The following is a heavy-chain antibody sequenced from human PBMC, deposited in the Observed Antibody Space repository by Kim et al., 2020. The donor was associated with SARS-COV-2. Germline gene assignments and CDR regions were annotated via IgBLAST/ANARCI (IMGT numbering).Heavy chain of an antibody. CDR2: ISYDGSNK. Sequence: GGSLRLSCAASGFTFSSYGMHWVRQAPGKGLEWVAVISYDGSNKYYADSVKGRFTISRDNSKNTLYLQMNSLRAEDTAVYYCAKDGSWPYWGQGTLVTVSS. V-gene: IGHV3-30*18. CDR1: GFTFSSYG. CDR3: AKDGSWPY. J-gene: IGHJ4*02.